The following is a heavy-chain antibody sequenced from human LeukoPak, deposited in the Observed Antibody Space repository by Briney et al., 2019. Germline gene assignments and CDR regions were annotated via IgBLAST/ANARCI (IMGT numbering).Heavy chain of an antibody. CDR3: ASGIAVAGGSSDR. CDR1: GFTFSTYG. Sequence: GRSLRLSCAASGFTFSTYGMHWVRQAPGKGLEWVAVIWYDGSKKYYADSVKGRFSISRDNSKNTLYLQMNSLRAEDTAVYYCASGIAVAGGSSDRWGQGTLVTVSS. V-gene: IGHV3-33*01. D-gene: IGHD6-19*01. J-gene: IGHJ5*02. CDR2: IWYDGSKK.